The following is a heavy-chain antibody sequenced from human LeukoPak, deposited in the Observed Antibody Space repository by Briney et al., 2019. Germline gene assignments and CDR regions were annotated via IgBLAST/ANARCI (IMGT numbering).Heavy chain of an antibody. CDR3: ARAAIAAAGIYYYMGV. D-gene: IGHD6-13*01. V-gene: IGHV3-11*06. Sequence: GGSLRLSCAASGFIFSDYYMSWIRQAPGKGLEWVSFISTSSSYIHNADSVKGRFTISRHNAKNSLYLQMNSLRAEDTAVYYCARAAIAAAGIYYYMGVWGKGTTVTVSS. CDR2: ISTSSSYI. CDR1: GFIFSDYY. J-gene: IGHJ6*03.